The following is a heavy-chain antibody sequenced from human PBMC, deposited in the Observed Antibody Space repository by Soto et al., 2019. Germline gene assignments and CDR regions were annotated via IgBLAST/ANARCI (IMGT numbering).Heavy chain of an antibody. J-gene: IGHJ6*03. CDR2: IYYSGST. V-gene: IGHV4-59*01. Sequence: SETLSLTCTVSGGSISSYYWSWIRQPPGKGLEWIGYIYYSGSTNYNPSLKSRVTISVDTSKNQFSLKLSSVTAADTAVYYCARGLAYCSSTSCYRFVYYMDVWGKGTTVTVSS. CDR1: GGSISSYY. D-gene: IGHD2-2*02. CDR3: ARGLAYCSSTSCYRFVYYMDV.